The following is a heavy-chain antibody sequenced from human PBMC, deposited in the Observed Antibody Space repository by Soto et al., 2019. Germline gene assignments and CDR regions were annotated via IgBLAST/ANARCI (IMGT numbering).Heavy chain of an antibody. Sequence: QVQLQQWGAGLLKPSETLSLTCAVYGGSFSGYYWSWIRQPPGKGLEWLGEINHSGSTNYNPSLKSRVTRAVDTSKNQCSRKLSSVTAADTAVYYCARGGSRGWYGFYYYGMDVWGQGTTVTVSS. D-gene: IGHD6-19*01. CDR3: ARGGSRGWYGFYYYGMDV. J-gene: IGHJ6*02. CDR1: GGSFSGYY. V-gene: IGHV4-34*01. CDR2: INHSGST.